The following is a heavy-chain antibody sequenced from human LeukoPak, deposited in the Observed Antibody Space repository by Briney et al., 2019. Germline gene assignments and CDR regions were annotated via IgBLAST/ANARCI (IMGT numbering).Heavy chain of an antibody. CDR2: IFYSGST. V-gene: IGHV4-39*07. J-gene: IGHJ4*02. CDR1: GGSISTSNYY. D-gene: IGHD6-13*01. CDR3: ARGDYSSSWYY. Sequence: PSETLSLTCTVSGGSISTSNYYWGWIRQPPGKGLEWIGNIFYSGSTYYSPSLKSRVTISLDTSRNQFSLKLSSVTAADTAVYYCARGDYSSSWYYWGQGTLVTVSS.